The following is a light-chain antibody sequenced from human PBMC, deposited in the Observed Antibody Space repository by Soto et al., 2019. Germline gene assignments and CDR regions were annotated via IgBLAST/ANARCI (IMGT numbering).Light chain of an antibody. J-gene: IGLJ1*01. V-gene: IGLV2-14*01. CDR1: SSDVGGYNY. Sequence: QSALTQPASVSGSPGQSITISCTGTSSDVGGYNYVSWYQQNPGKAPKLMIYDVNNRPSGVCYRFSGSKSGNTASLTISGLQAEDEADYYCSSYTSRSTRVFGTGTKVTVL. CDR2: DVN. CDR3: SSYTSRSTRV.